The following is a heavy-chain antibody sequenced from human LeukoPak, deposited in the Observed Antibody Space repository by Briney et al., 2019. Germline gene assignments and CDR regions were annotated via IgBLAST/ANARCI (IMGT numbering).Heavy chain of an antibody. CDR2: IYYSGST. V-gene: IGHV4-59*01. CDR3: ARAGDAITMVRGADNFDY. J-gene: IGHJ4*02. D-gene: IGHD3-10*01. CDR1: GGSISSYY. Sequence: SETLSLTCTVSGGSISSYYWSWIRQPPGKGLEWIGYIYYSGSTNYNPSLKSRVTISVDTSKNQFSLKLSSVAAADTAVYYCARAGDAITMVRGADNFDYWGQGTLVTVSS.